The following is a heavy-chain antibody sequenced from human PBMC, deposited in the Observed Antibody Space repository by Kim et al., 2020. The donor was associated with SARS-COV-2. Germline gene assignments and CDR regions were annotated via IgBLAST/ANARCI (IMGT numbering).Heavy chain of an antibody. CDR3: ARGSRGYSGHDLGY. CDR2: INAGNGNT. J-gene: IGHJ4*02. Sequence: ASVKVSCKASGYTFTSYAMHWVRQAPGQRLEWMGWINAGNGNTKYSQKFQGRVTITRDTSASTTYMELSSLRSEDTAVYYCARGSRGYSGHDLGYWGQGTLVTVSS. V-gene: IGHV1-3*01. D-gene: IGHD5-12*01. CDR1: GYTFTSYA.